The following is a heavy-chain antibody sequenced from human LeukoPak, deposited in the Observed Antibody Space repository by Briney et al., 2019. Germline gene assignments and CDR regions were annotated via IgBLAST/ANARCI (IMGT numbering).Heavy chain of an antibody. CDR3: ARDLDTIYDILTGSGY. CDR2: IKQDGSEK. V-gene: IGHV3-7*01. Sequence: PGGSLRLSCAASGFTFSSYWMSWVRQAPGKGLEWVANIKQDGSEKYYVDSVKGRFTISRDNAKNSLYLQMNSLRAEDTAVYYCARDLDTIYDILTGSGYWGQGTLVTVSS. D-gene: IGHD3-9*01. CDR1: GFTFSSYW. J-gene: IGHJ4*02.